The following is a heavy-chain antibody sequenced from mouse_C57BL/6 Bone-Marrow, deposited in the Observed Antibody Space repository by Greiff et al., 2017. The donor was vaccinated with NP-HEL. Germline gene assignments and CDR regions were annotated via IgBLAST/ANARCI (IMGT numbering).Heavy chain of an antibody. Sequence: EVQLVESGGGLVKPGGSLKLSCAASGFTFSSYAMSWVRQTPEKRLEWVATISDGGSYTYYPDNVKGRFTISRDTAKNNPYLQMSHLKSGETAMYYCAEGSTYYGSSAFAYWGQGTLVTVTA. CDR2: ISDGGSYT. CDR3: AEGSTYYGSSAFAY. J-gene: IGHJ3*01. V-gene: IGHV5-4*01. D-gene: IGHD1-1*01. CDR1: GFTFSSYA.